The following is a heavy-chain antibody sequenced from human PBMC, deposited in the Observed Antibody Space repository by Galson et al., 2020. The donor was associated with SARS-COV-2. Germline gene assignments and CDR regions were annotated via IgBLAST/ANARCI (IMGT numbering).Heavy chain of an antibody. CDR3: ARDNYGSGSYRY. D-gene: IGHD3-10*01. J-gene: IGHJ4*02. Sequence: SETLSLTCTVSGGSISSYYWSWIRQPPGKGLEWIGYIYYSGSTNYNPSLKSRVTISVDTSKNQFSLKLSSVTAADTAVYYCARDNYGSGSYRYWGQGTLVTVSS. CDR1: GGSISSYY. V-gene: IGHV4-59*01. CDR2: IYYSGST.